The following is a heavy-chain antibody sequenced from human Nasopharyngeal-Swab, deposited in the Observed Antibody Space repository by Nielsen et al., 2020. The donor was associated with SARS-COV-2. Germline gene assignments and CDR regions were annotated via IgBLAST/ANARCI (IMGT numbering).Heavy chain of an antibody. CDR3: ARTPQLWSLYFDY. Sequence: WIRQPPEKGLEWVSYIKTSGDTISYADSVRGRFTISRDNAKNSLYLQMHSLRAEDTAMYYCARTPQLWSLYFDYWGQGTLVTVSS. J-gene: IGHJ4*02. V-gene: IGHV3-11*01. CDR2: IKTSGDTI. D-gene: IGHD5-18*01.